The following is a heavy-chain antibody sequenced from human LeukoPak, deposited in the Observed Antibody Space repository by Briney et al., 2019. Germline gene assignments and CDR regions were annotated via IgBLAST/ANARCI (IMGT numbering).Heavy chain of an antibody. J-gene: IGHJ2*01. CDR1: GFTFSDYY. CDR2: ISSSSSYT. V-gene: IGHV3-11*05. CDR3: ARDSGSRGAPYWYFDL. Sequence: GGSLRLSCAASGFTFSDYYMSWIRQAPGKGLEWVSYISSSSSYTNYADSVKGRFTISRDNAKNSLYLQMNSLRAEDTAVYYCARDSGSRGAPYWYFDLWGRGTLVTVAS. D-gene: IGHD1-14*01.